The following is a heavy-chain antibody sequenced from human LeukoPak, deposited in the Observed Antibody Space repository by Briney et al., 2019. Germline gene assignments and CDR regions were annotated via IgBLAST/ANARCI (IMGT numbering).Heavy chain of an antibody. J-gene: IGHJ6*03. V-gene: IGHV3-20*04. CDR1: GFTFDDYG. CDR2: INWNGGNT. CDR3: ARAGNPNYYNYYMDV. Sequence: PGGSLRLSCAASGFTFDDYGMSWVRQVPGKGLEWVSGINWNGGNTGYADSVKGRWTTSRDNAKKSLYLQMNSLRAEDTALYYCARAGNPNYYNYYMDVWGKGTTVTVSS.